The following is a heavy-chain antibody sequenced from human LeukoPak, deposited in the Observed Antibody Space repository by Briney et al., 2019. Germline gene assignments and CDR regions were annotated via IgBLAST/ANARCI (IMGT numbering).Heavy chain of an antibody. Sequence: ASVKVSCKVSGYTLTQLSMHWVRQAPGKGLEWMGGFDPEDGETIYAQKFQGRVTMTEDTSTDAAYMELSSLRSEDTAVYYCATDVFAVVPAAIYYYRWGQRTLVTVSS. D-gene: IGHD2-2*02. CDR3: ATDVFAVVPAAIYYYR. J-gene: IGHJ4*02. CDR1: GYTLTQLS. V-gene: IGHV1-24*01. CDR2: FDPEDGET.